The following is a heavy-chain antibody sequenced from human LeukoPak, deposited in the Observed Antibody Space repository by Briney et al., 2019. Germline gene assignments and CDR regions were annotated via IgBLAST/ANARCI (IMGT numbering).Heavy chain of an antibody. CDR2: ISNNGGST. Sequence: PGGSLRLSSSASGFTFSSYAMHWVRQAPGKGLEYVSAISNNGGSTYYADSVKGRFTISRDNSKNTLYLQMSSLRVEDTAVYYCVKDYGDYEYFQHWGQGTLVTVSS. CDR1: GFTFSSYA. D-gene: IGHD4-17*01. CDR3: VKDYGDYEYFQH. J-gene: IGHJ1*01. V-gene: IGHV3-64D*06.